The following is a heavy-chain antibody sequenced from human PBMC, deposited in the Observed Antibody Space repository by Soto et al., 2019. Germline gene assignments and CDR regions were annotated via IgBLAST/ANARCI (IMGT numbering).Heavy chain of an antibody. J-gene: IGHJ4*02. Sequence: QVQLVESGGGVVQPGRSLRLSCAASGFTFSSYGMHWVRQAPCKGLEWVAVIWYDGSNKYYADSVKGRFTISRDNSKNTLYLQMNRLRAEDTAVYYCARDYSDYGDYVSGLFDYWGQGTLVTVSS. CDR2: IWYDGSNK. CDR3: ARDYSDYGDYVSGLFDY. D-gene: IGHD4-17*01. V-gene: IGHV3-33*01. CDR1: GFTFSSYG.